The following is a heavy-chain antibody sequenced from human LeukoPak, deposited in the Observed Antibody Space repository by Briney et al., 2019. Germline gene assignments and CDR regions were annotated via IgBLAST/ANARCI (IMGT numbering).Heavy chain of an antibody. CDR3: ARDHRPYYGSGGPSDY. CDR2: ISSSGSTT. D-gene: IGHD3-10*01. V-gene: IGHV3-48*04. J-gene: IGHJ4*02. CDR1: GFTFNNYA. Sequence: GGSLRLSCAASGFTFNNYAMSWVRQAPGKGLEWVSYISSSGSTTYYADSVKGRFTISRDNAKNSLYLQMNSLRAEDTAVYYCARDHRPYYGSGGPSDYWGQGTLVTVSS.